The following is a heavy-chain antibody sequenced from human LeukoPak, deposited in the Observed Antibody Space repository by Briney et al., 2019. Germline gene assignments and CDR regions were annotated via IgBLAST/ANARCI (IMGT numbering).Heavy chain of an antibody. J-gene: IGHJ4*02. V-gene: IGHV3-30*18. CDR1: GFTFSGYG. D-gene: IGHD4-23*01. Sequence: GGSLRLSCAASGFTFSGYGMHWVRQAPGKGLDWVALISYDGSNTYYADSVKGRFTISRDISNNTLYLQMNSLRPEDTAVYYCAKDLGGDHSPYWGQGALVTVSS. CDR2: ISYDGSNT. CDR3: AKDLGGDHSPY.